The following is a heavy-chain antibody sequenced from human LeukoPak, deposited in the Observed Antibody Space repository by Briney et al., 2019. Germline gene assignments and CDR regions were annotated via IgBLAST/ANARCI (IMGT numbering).Heavy chain of an antibody. V-gene: IGHV3-30*18. CDR2: ISYDGSNK. Sequence: GGSLRLSCAASGFTFSTFAMIWVRQAPGKGLEWVAVISYDGSNKYYADSVKGRFTISRDNSKNTLYLQMNSLRAEDTALYYCAKAYSGSYAASPLDYWGQGTLVTVSS. J-gene: IGHJ4*02. D-gene: IGHD1-26*01. CDR1: GFTFSTFA. CDR3: AKAYSGSYAASPLDY.